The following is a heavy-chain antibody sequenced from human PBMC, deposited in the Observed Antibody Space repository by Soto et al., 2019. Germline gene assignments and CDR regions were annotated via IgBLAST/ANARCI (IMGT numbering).Heavy chain of an antibody. D-gene: IGHD5-12*01. CDR2: ISTYSGDT. Sequence: QVHLVQSGVEVKTPGASVKVSCQASGYTFFTYDISWVRQAPGQGLEWMGWISTYSGDTKYAQKFQGRVTMTTDTSTTTAYLELRSLRSDATAVYYCARHHGPTTSEKWFDPWGQGTLVTFSS. CDR1: GYTFFTYD. V-gene: IGHV1-18*01. J-gene: IGHJ5*02. CDR3: ARHHGPTTSEKWFDP.